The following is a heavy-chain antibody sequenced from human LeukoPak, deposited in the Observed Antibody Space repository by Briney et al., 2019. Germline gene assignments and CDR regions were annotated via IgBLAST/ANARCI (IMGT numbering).Heavy chain of an antibody. CDR2: VSTGRDYI. CDR3: GLASYSSTWYLDS. V-gene: IGHV3-21*01. Sequence: GGSLRLFCGVSGVIFRTHSMKWARQAPGEGREWVATVSTGRDYIYYGDPVRGRFTVSRDDDRNSLYLQMNSLRVEDTALYYCGLASYSSTWYLDSWGQGTLVTVSS. D-gene: IGHD6-13*01. CDR1: GVIFRTHS. J-gene: IGHJ4*02.